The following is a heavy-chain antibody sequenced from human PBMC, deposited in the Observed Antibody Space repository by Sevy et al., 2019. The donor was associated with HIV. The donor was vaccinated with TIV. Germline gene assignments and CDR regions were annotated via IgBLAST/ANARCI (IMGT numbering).Heavy chain of an antibody. V-gene: IGHV6-1*01. CDR1: GDSVSSNSAA. Sequence: SQTLSLTCAISGDSVSSNSAAWNWIWQSASRGLEWLGRTYYRSKWYNDYAVSVKSRITINPDTSKNQFSLQLNSVTPEDTAVYYCAREGWLTDAFDIWGQGTMVTVSS. J-gene: IGHJ3*02. CDR3: AREGWLTDAFDI. D-gene: IGHD6-19*01. CDR2: TYYRSKWYN.